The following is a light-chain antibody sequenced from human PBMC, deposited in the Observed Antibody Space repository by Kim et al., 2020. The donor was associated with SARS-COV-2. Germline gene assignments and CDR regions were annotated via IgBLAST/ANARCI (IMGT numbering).Light chain of an antibody. Sequence: GQRVTISCSGSNSNIGNNYISWYQPLPGVAPKLLIDDNNQRPSGIPDRFSGSKSGTSATLGITGLQTGDEADYYCGTWDSSLSVVVFGGGTQLTVL. CDR2: DNN. CDR1: NSNIGNNY. CDR3: GTWDSSLSVVV. J-gene: IGLJ2*01. V-gene: IGLV1-51*01.